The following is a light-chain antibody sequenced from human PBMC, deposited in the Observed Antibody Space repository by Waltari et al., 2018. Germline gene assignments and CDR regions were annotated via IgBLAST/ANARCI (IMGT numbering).Light chain of an antibody. J-gene: IGKJ1*01. CDR1: QNIYTR. V-gene: IGKV1-39*01. CDR3: QQSLSARWT. CDR2: GTS. Sequence: DIQMTQSPSSLAASVGDRITIICRASQNIYTRLNWYQQKPGKAPKLLIYGTSNLQDVVPARVSGSGYAKEFTLTSSSLQPEDFASYYSQQSLSARWTFGQGTKVESK.